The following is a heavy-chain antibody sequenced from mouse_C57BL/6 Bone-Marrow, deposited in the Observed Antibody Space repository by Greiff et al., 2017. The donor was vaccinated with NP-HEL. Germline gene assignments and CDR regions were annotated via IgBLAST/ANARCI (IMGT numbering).Heavy chain of an antibody. CDR1: GYTFTSYW. V-gene: IGHV1-55*01. CDR2: IYPGSGST. D-gene: IGHD1-1*01. J-gene: IGHJ4*01. Sequence: LQQPGAELVKPGASVKMSCKASGYTFTSYWITWVKQRPGQGLEWIGDIYPGSGSTNYNEKFKSKATLTVDTSSSTAYMQLSSLTSEDSAVYYCARSYYYGSRYGAMDYWGQGTSVTVSS. CDR3: ARSYYYGSRYGAMDY.